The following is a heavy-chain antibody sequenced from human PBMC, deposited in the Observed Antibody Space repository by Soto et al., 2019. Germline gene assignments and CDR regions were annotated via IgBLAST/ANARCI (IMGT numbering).Heavy chain of an antibody. D-gene: IGHD2-15*01. Sequence: ASVKVSCKASGYTFAGYYMHWVRQAPGQGLEWMGWINPNSGGTNYAQKFQGWVTMTRDTSISTAYMELSRLRSDDTAVYYCASPHCSGGSCDRNLCVPWGEGASVTVSS. CDR2: INPNSGGT. V-gene: IGHV1-2*04. J-gene: IGHJ5*02. CDR3: ASPHCSGGSCDRNLCVP. CDR1: GYTFAGYY.